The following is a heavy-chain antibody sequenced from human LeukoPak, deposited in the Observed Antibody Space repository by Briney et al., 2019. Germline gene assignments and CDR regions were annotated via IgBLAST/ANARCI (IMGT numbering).Heavy chain of an antibody. CDR2: INDSGRI. J-gene: IGHJ6*03. CDR1: GGSFSNYY. CDR3: ARRWNYGRNYYIDV. V-gene: IGHV4-34*01. D-gene: IGHD1-7*01. Sequence: PSETLSLTCAVYGGSFSNYYWSWIRQPPGMGLDLIGEINDSGRINYNPSLMSRVTVSVDTSKNQFSLRLTSVTATDTAVYYCARRWNYGRNYYIDVWGNGATVSVSS.